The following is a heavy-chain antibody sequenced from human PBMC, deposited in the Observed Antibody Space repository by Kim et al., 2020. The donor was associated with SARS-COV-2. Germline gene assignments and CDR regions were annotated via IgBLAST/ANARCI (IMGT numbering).Heavy chain of an antibody. CDR2: INPNSGGT. V-gene: IGHV1-2*06. CDR3: VRGWDYGYF. Sequence: ASVKVSCTTSGYTFTTYYLHWVRQAPGQGLEWVGRINPNSGGTNSPRNFRGRVTMTRDASISTAYMELTSLTSDDTAVYCCVRGWDYGYFWGQGPLVTVSS. D-gene: IGHD4-17*01. CDR1: GYTFTTYY. J-gene: IGHJ4*02.